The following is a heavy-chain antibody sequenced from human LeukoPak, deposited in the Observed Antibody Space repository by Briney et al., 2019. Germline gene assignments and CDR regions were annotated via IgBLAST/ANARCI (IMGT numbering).Heavy chain of an antibody. J-gene: IGHJ4*02. CDR2: GDYSGGT. Sequence: SETLSLTCTVSGGSTSSYYWSWIRQPPGKGLEWIASGDYSGGTYYNPSLESRVAISADMSKKQISLKLASVTGADTAVYYCAGERGEEYSSGWYKTNFFYNWGQGIRVTVSS. CDR3: AGERGEEYSSGWYKTNFFYN. V-gene: IGHV4-59*12. D-gene: IGHD6-19*01. CDR1: GGSTSSYY.